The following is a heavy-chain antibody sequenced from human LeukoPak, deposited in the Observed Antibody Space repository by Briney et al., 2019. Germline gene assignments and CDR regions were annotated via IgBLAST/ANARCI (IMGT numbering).Heavy chain of an antibody. CDR3: VTGHYDSRMYFDL. J-gene: IGHJ2*01. D-gene: IGHD3-16*01. V-gene: IGHV3-74*01. Sequence: GGSLRLSCTASVFTFSTYWIHWVRQAPGKGLVWVSQIKFDGSLASYADSVKGRFTISRDNAKNTLYLQMNSLGTEDTAVYYCVTGHYDSRMYFDLWGRGTLVTVSS. CDR1: VFTFSTYW. CDR2: IKFDGSLA.